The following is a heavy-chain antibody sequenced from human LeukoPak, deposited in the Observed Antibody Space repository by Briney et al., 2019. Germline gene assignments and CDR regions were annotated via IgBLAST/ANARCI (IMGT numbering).Heavy chain of an antibody. Sequence: SETLSLTCTVAGGSISSSSYYWGCIRQPPGKGLECIGSIYYSGSTYYNPSLKSRVTISVDTSKNQFSLKLSSVTAADTAVYYCARLSPRWYDSCGYYPPGAFDIWGQGTMVTVSS. CDR2: IYYSGST. D-gene: IGHD3-22*01. J-gene: IGHJ3*02. CDR3: ARLSPRWYDSCGYYPPGAFDI. V-gene: IGHV4-39*07. CDR1: GGSISSSSYY.